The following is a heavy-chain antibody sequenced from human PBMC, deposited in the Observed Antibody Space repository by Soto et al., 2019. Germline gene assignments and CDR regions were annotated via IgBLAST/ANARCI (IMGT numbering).Heavy chain of an antibody. J-gene: IGHJ6*02. CDR1: GFTFSSYS. CDR2: ISSSSSYI. CDR3: ARITRSYYYYGMDV. D-gene: IGHD3-10*01. V-gene: IGHV3-21*01. Sequence: GGSLRLSCAASGFTFSSYSMNWVRQAPGKGLEWVSSISSSSSYIYYADSVKGRFTISRDNAKNSLYLQMNSLRAEDTAVYYCARITRSYYYYGMDVWGQGTTVT.